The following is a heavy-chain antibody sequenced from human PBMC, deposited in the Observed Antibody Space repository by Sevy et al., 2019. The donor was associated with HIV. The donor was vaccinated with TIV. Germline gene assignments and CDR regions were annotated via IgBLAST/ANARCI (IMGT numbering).Heavy chain of an antibody. CDR3: AAAESYYYHSSGNWFDP. CDR2: IVVGSGNT. D-gene: IGHD3-22*01. J-gene: IGHJ5*02. CDR1: GFTFTSSA. V-gene: IGHV1-58*01. Sequence: ASVKVSCKASGFTFTSSAVQWVRQARGQRLEWIGWIVVGSGNTNYVMKCQERVTITRNMSTGTAYMELSSLRSEDTAVYYCAAAESYYYHSSGNWFDPWGHGTLVTVSS.